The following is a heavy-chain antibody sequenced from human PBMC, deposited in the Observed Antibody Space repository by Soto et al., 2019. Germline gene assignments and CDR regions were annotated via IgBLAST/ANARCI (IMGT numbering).Heavy chain of an antibody. CDR2: IYPGDSDT. Sequence: GGSLKISCKGSGYSFTSYWIGWVRQMPGKGLEWMGIIYPGDSDTRYSPSFQGQVTISADKSISTAYLQWSSLKASDTAMYYCARRIQDSSCDPEYYYYYYYGMDVWGQGTTVTVSS. D-gene: IGHD3-22*01. CDR1: GYSFTSYW. J-gene: IGHJ6*02. CDR3: ARRIQDSSCDPEYYYYYYYGMDV. V-gene: IGHV5-51*01.